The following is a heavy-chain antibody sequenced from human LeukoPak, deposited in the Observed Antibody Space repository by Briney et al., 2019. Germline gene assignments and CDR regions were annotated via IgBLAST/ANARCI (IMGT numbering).Heavy chain of an antibody. CDR3: AKVLRGYTYGPYYYYGMDV. CDR1: GFTFSSYG. CDR2: ISYDGSNK. J-gene: IGHJ6*02. D-gene: IGHD5-18*01. Sequence: PGGSLRLSCAASGFTFSSYGMHWVRQAPGKGLEWVAVISYDGSNKYYADSVKGRFTISRDNSKNTLHLQMNSLRVEDTAVYYCAKVLRGYTYGPYYYYGMDVWGQGTTVTVSS. V-gene: IGHV3-30*18.